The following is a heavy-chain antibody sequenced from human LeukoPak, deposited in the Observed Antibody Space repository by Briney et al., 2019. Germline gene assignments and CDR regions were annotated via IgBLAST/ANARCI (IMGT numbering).Heavy chain of an antibody. V-gene: IGHV1-24*01. CDR2: FDPEDGET. D-gene: IGHD3-10*01. Sequence: GASVKVSCKVSGYTLTELSMHWVRQAPGKGLEWMGGFDPEDGETIYAQKFQGRVTMTEDTSTDTAYMELSSLRSEDTAVYYCATESLYGSGRSSFDHWGQGTLVTVSS. CDR3: ATESLYGSGRSSFDH. CDR1: GYTLTELS. J-gene: IGHJ4*02.